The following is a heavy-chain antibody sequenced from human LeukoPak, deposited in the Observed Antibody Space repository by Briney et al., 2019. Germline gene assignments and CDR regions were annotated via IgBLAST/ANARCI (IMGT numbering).Heavy chain of an antibody. Sequence: SVNVSSTASGYSLTSYGISWVRQAPGPGREWMGWVSAYNGNTNSAQKFQGRATMTTDTSTSTAYMELRRVRSDDTAVYYCAKDCSGGTCYFDYWGQGTLVTVSS. J-gene: IGHJ4*02. CDR3: AKDCSGGTCYFDY. CDR1: GYSLTSYG. V-gene: IGHV1-18*01. D-gene: IGHD2-15*01. CDR2: VSAYNGNT.